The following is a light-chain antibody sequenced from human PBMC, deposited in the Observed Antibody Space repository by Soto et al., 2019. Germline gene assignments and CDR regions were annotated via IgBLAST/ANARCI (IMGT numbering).Light chain of an antibody. CDR1: QDISNY. CDR3: QTDKSATNT. V-gene: IGKV1-27*01. CDR2: AAS. Sequence: DIQMTQSPSSLSASVGDRVIITCRASQDISNYLAWYQQKPGKVPKLLIYAASTLQTGVQSRFSGSGSGTVFTLTINSLQPEDVATYYCQTDKSATNTFGRGTRLEIK. J-gene: IGKJ2*01.